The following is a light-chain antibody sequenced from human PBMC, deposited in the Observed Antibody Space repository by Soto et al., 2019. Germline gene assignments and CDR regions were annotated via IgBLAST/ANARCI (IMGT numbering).Light chain of an antibody. CDR3: QHYNRWPLT. J-gene: IGKJ4*01. CDR2: DAS. Sequence: EIVLTQSPGTLSLSPGERATLSCRASQSVSSNLAWYQQKPGQAPRLLIYDASTRAAGIPASFSGSGSGTEFTLTISSLQSEDFGVYYCQHYNRWPLTFGGGTKVDIK. CDR1: QSVSSN. V-gene: IGKV3-15*01.